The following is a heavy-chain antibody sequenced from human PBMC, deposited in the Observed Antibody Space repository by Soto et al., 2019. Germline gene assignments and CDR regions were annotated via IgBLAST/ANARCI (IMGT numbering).Heavy chain of an antibody. V-gene: IGHV3-30*18. CDR1: GVTFSSYG. J-gene: IGHJ4*02. CDR3: TKEPDYGAYSYFDS. Sequence: GGSLRLCCAASGVTFSSYGMHWVRQAPGKGLEWVAVISFDARNKYFADSVKGRFTISRDNSKNTLSLQMNSLRAEDTAVYYCTKEPDYGAYSYFDSWGQGS. D-gene: IGHD4-17*01. CDR2: ISFDARNK.